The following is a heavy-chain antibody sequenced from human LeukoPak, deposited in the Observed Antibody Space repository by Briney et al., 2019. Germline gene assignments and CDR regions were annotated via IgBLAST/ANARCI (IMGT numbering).Heavy chain of an antibody. D-gene: IGHD2-2*01. J-gene: IGHJ4*02. CDR1: GFTFNTYG. CDR3: AKAAYCTSTSCHFSGYAQRPLVS. Sequence: PGGSLRLSCVASGFTFNTYGMHGVRQAPGKGLEWVAGISKDGSSKDYADSVKGRFTNSRDNSKNTMYLQMNSLRVEDTAVYYCAKAAYCTSTSCHFSGYAQRPLVSWGQGTLVTVSS. CDR2: ISKDGSSK. V-gene: IGHV3-30*18.